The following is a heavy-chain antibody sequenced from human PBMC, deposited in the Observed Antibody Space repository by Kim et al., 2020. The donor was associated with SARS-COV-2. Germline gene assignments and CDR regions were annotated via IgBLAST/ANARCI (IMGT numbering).Heavy chain of an antibody. CDR3: ARVAVAGPNWFDP. CDR1: GGSISSSNW. D-gene: IGHD6-19*01. J-gene: IGHJ5*02. V-gene: IGHV4-4*02. Sequence: SETLSLTCAVSGGSISSSNWWSWVRQPPGKGLEWIGEIYHSGSTNYNPSLKSRVTISVDKSKNQFSLKLSSVTAADTAVYYCARVAVAGPNWFDPWGQGTLVTVSS. CDR2: IYHSGST.